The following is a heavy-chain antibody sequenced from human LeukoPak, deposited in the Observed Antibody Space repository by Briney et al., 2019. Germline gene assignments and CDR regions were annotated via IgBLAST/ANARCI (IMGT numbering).Heavy chain of an antibody. J-gene: IGHJ5*02. V-gene: IGHV4-39*01. CDR3: ARQGFFLTAFLNSDNWFDP. CDR1: GDSIRSSSYY. CDR2: IYYSGNT. Sequence: SETLSLTCTVSGDSIRSSSYYWGWIRQPPGKGLEWIASIYYSGNTNYNSSLKSRITMSIDTSTNQFSLKLSSVTAADTAVYYCARQGFFLTAFLNSDNWFDPWGQGTLVTVSS. D-gene: IGHD2/OR15-2a*01.